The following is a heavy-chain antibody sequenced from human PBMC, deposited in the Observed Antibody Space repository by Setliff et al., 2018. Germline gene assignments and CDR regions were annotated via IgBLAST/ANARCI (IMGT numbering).Heavy chain of an antibody. J-gene: IGHJ4*02. Sequence: SETLSLTCTVSGGSISSNYWSWIRQPPGKGLEWVGYIYSSGSTNYNPSFKSRVTISVDTSKNQFSLKLSSVTAADTAVYYCASHPRVTIFGVVAFDYWGQGILVTVSS. CDR3: ASHPRVTIFGVVAFDY. CDR1: GGSISSNY. D-gene: IGHD3-3*01. V-gene: IGHV4-59*08. CDR2: IYSSGST.